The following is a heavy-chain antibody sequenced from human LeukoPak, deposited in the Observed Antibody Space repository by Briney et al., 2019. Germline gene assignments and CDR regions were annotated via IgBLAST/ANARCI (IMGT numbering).Heavy chain of an antibody. V-gene: IGHV4-39*07. D-gene: IGHD2-15*01. CDR2: IYYSGST. CDR3: ARADGYCSGGSCSNDAFDI. J-gene: IGHJ3*02. CDR1: GGSISSSSYY. Sequence: SEALSLTCTVSGGSISSSSYYWGWIRQPPGKGLEWIGSIYYSGSTYYNPSLKSRVTISVDTSKNQFSLKLSSVTAADTAVYYCARADGYCSGGSCSNDAFDIWGQGTMVTVSS.